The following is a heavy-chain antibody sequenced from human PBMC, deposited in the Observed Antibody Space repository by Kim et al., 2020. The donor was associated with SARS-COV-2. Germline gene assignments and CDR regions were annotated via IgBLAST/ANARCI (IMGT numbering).Heavy chain of an antibody. V-gene: IGHV1-18*01. CDR3: ARDLAPEYQLLPVDY. D-gene: IGHD2-2*01. J-gene: IGHJ4*02. Sequence: QKLQGRVTMTTDTSTSTAYMELRSLRSDDTAVYYCARDLAPEYQLLPVDYWGQGTLVTVSS.